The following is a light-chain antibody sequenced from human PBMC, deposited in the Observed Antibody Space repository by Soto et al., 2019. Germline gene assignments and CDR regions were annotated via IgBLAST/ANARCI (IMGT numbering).Light chain of an antibody. CDR2: DAS. CDR1: QSVSSY. J-gene: IGKJ5*01. Sequence: EIVLTQSPATLSLSPGERATLSCRASQSVSSYLAWYQQKPGQAPRLLIYDASNRATGIPARFSGSGSETDFTLTIRSLEPEDFAVYYCQQRSDWPSITFGQGTRLET. CDR3: QQRSDWPSIT. V-gene: IGKV3-11*01.